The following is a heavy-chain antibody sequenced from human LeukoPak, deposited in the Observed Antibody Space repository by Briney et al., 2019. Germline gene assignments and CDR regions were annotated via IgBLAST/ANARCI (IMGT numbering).Heavy chain of an antibody. D-gene: IGHD5-18*01. CDR1: GFTFSSYS. CDR2: ISSSSSYI. J-gene: IGHJ5*02. CDR3: ARDPRGYSYGAVGFDP. Sequence: GGSLRLSCAASGFTFSSYSMNWVRQAPGKGLEWVSSISSSSSYIYYADSVKGRFTISRDNAKNSLYLQMNSLRAEDTAVYYCARDPRGYSYGAVGFDPWGQGTLVTVSS. V-gene: IGHV3-21*01.